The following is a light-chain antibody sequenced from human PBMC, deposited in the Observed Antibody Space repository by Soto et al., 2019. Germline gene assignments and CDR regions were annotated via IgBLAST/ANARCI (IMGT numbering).Light chain of an antibody. CDR2: KAS. V-gene: IGKV1-5*03. J-gene: IGKJ1*01. CDR3: QQYNSSPWT. CDR1: QSISSW. Sequence: DLQMTQSPSTLSASVGDRVTITCRASQSISSWLAWYQQKPGKAPKLLIYKASSLESGVPSRFSGSGSGTEVTLTISSLQPDDFATYYCQQYNSSPWTFGQGTKVEIK.